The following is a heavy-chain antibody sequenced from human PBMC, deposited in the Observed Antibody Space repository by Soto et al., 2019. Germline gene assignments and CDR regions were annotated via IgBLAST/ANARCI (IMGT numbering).Heavy chain of an antibody. CDR3: ARRTMTTVVPYYYYGMDV. V-gene: IGHV4-30-4*01. CDR2: IYYSGST. Sequence: SETLSLTCTVSGGSISSGDYYWSWIRQPPGKGLEWIGYIYYSGSTYYNPSLKSRVTISVDTSKNQFSLKLSSVTAADTAVYYCARRTMTTVVPYYYYGMDVWGQGTTVTVSS. J-gene: IGHJ6*02. CDR1: GGSISSGDYY. D-gene: IGHD4-17*01.